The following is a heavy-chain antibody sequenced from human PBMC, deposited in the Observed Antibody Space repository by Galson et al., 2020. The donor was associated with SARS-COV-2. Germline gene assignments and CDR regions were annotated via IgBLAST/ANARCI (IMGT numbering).Heavy chain of an antibody. Sequence: SGPTLVKPTQTLTLTCTFSGFSLSTSGVGVGWIRQPPGKALEWLALIYWDDDKRYSPSLKSRLTITKDTSKNQVVLTMTNMDPVDTATYYCALLRSSCYFGDAFDIWGQGTMVTVSS. J-gene: IGHJ3*02. D-gene: IGHD3-22*01. CDR3: ALLRSSCYFGDAFDI. CDR2: IYWDDDK. CDR1: GFSLSTSGVG. V-gene: IGHV2-5*02.